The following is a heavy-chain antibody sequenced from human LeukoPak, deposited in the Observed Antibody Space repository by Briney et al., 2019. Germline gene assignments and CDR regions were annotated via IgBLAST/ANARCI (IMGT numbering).Heavy chain of an antibody. CDR2: IYYSGST. CDR1: GGSISSYY. V-gene: IGHV4-59*01. Sequence: SETLSLTCTVSGGSISSYYWSWIRQPPGKGLEWIGYIYYSGSTNYNPSLKSRVTISVDTSKNQFSLKLGSVTAADTAVYYCARELVDYYGSGSYYTFFDYWGQGTLVTVSS. J-gene: IGHJ4*02. D-gene: IGHD3-10*01. CDR3: ARELVDYYGSGSYYTFFDY.